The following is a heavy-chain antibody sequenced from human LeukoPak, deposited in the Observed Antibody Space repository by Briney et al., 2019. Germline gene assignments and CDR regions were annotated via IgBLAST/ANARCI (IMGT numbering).Heavy chain of an antibody. J-gene: IGHJ4*02. CDR2: ISSNGGST. D-gene: IGHD5-18*01. CDR3: AREDYVDTAMVFDY. CDR1: GFTFSSYA. V-gene: IGHV3-64D*06. Sequence: GGSLRLSCLASGFTFSSYAMHWVRQAPGKGLEYVSAISSNGGSTYYADSVKGRFTISRDNSKNTLYLQMSSLRAEDTAVYYCAREDYVDTAMVFDYWGQGTLVTVSS.